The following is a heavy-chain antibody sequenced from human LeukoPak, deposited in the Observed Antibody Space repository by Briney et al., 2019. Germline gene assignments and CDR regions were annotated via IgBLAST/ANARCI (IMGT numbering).Heavy chain of an antibody. Sequence: PGGSLSLSCAASGVTFSNSAMSTGRHAPGGRLEWGLALRARGDSTYTADSVKGRFIISRDNDKKMLYVQKNSLRAEDTAVYYCGKIGGSGYYPEIWGQGTMVTVSS. V-gene: IGHV3-23*01. J-gene: IGHJ3*02. D-gene: IGHD3-22*01. CDR1: GVTFSNSA. CDR2: LRARGDST. CDR3: GKIGGSGYYPEI.